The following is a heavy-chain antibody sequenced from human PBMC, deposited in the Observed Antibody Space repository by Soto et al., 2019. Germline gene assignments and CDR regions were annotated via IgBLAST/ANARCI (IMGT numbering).Heavy chain of an antibody. Sequence: SETLSLTCTVSGGSISSYYWSWIRQPPGKGLEWIGYIYYSGSTNYNPSLKSRVTISVDTSKNQFSLKLSSVTAADTAVYYCARSSYGDLDYYYYYGMDVWGQGTTVTVSS. V-gene: IGHV4-59*08. CDR3: ARSSYGDLDYYYYYGMDV. CDR1: GGSISSYY. J-gene: IGHJ6*02. D-gene: IGHD4-17*01. CDR2: IYYSGST.